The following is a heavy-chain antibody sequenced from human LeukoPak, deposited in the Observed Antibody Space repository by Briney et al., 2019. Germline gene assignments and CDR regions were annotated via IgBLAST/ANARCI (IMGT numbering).Heavy chain of an antibody. J-gene: IGHJ4*02. V-gene: IGHV3-23*01. Sequence: PGGSLRLSCVASGFTVRSYAMSWVRQAPGKGLEWVSTLRGSGAGTSYADSVKGRFTISRDNAKNSLYLQMNSLRAEDTAVYYCAKDPAGATAFFDYWGQGTLVTVSS. CDR1: GFTVRSYA. D-gene: IGHD1-26*01. CDR3: AKDPAGATAFFDY. CDR2: LRGSGAGT.